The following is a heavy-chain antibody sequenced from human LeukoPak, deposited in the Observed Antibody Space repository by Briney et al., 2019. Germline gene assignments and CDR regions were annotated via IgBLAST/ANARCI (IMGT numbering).Heavy chain of an antibody. CDR3: AKDGKTYYYDSSGPRGLDY. CDR2: FYTSGST. Sequence: PSETLSLTCTVSGGSISSGSYYWSWIRQPAGKGLEWIGRFYTSGSTNYNPSLKSRVTISVDTSKNQFSLKLSSVTAADTAVYYCAKDGKTYYYDSSGPRGLDYWGRGTLVTVSS. V-gene: IGHV4-61*02. J-gene: IGHJ4*02. D-gene: IGHD3-22*01. CDR1: GGSISSGSYY.